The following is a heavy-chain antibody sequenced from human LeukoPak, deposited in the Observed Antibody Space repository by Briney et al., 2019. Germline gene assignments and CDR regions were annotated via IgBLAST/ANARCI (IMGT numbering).Heavy chain of an antibody. V-gene: IGHV3-21*01. D-gene: IGHD6-19*01. Sequence: GGSLRLSCAASGFTFSSYAMNWVRRTPGKGLEWVSSITTSSTYMFYADSVRGRFTISRDNAENSLYLQMNSLRDEDTAVYYCARDPYSGGYGAYYYYYMDVWGKGTTVTVSS. J-gene: IGHJ6*03. CDR1: GFTFSSYA. CDR2: ITTSSTYM. CDR3: ARDPYSGGYGAYYYYYMDV.